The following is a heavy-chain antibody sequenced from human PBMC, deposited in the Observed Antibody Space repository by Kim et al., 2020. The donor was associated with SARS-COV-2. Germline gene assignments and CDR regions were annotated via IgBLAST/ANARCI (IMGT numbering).Heavy chain of an antibody. D-gene: IGHD3-10*01. Sequence: ADSVKGRVTISRDNAKNTLYLQMNSLRAEDTAVYYCASAPSWYYGSGLDYWGQGTLVTVSS. V-gene: IGHV3-74*01. CDR3: ASAPSWYYGSGLDY. J-gene: IGHJ4*02.